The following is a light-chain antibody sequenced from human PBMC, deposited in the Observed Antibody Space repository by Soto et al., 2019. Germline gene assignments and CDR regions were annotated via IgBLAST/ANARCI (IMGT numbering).Light chain of an antibody. CDR2: ENN. CDR3: AAWDKSLSGGV. J-gene: IGLJ2*01. V-gene: IGLV1-51*02. CDR1: SSNIGSDY. Sequence: QSVLTQPPSVSASPGQKVTISCSGSSSNIGSDYVSWYQQLPGTAPKLLIYENNKRPSGIPDRFSGSKSGTSATLGITGLQTGDEADSYCAAWDKSLSGGVFGGGTKLTVL.